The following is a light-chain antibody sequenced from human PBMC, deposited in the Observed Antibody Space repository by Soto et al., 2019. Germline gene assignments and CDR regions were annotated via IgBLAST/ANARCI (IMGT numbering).Light chain of an antibody. J-gene: IGKJ2*01. CDR1: QSVSSVS. CDR2: GAS. V-gene: IGKV3-20*01. CDR3: QQYGGSPLVT. Sequence: EIVLTQSPGTLSLSPGERATLSCRASQSVSSVSLAWYQQKPGQAPRLLVYGASTRATGIPDRFSGSGSGTDFTPAICRLEPEDFAVYYCQQYGGSPLVTFGQGTKLEIK.